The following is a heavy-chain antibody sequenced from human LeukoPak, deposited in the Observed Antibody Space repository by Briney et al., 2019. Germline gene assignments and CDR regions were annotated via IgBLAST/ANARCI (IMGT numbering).Heavy chain of an antibody. D-gene: IGHD6-19*01. V-gene: IGHV4-34*01. CDR3: ARGYSSGFNWFDP. J-gene: IGHJ5*02. CDR1: GGSFSGYY. Sequence: PSETLSLTCAVYGGSFSGYYWTWIRQPPGKGLEWIWEINHSGSTNYNPSLKSRVTISVDTSKNQFSLKLTSVTAADTAVYYCARGYSSGFNWFDPWGQGTLVTVSS. CDR2: INHSGST.